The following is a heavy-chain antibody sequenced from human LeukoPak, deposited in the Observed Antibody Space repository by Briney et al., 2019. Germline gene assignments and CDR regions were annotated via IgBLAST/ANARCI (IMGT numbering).Heavy chain of an antibody. CDR3: ARAPHDDAFDI. Sequence: PSGTLSLTCAVSGGSISSGGYSWSWIRQPPGKGLEWIGYIYHSGSTYYNPSLKSRVTISVDRSKNQFSLKLSSVTAADTAVYYCARAPHDDAFDIWGQGTMVTVSS. J-gene: IGHJ3*02. V-gene: IGHV4-30-2*01. CDR2: IYHSGST. CDR1: GGSISSGGYS.